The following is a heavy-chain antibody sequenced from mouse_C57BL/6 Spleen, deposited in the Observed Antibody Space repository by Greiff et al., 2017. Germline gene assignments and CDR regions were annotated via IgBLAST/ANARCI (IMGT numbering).Heavy chain of an antibody. Sequence: EVMLVESGGGLVQPGGSLSLSCAASGFTFTDYYMSWVRQPPGKALEWLGFIRNKANGYTTEYSASVKGRFTISRDNSQSILYLQMNALRAEDSATYYCARYWAEIYYGNYYAMDYWGQGTSVTVSS. CDR2: IRNKANGYTT. CDR1: GFTFTDYY. CDR3: ARYWAEIYYGNYYAMDY. J-gene: IGHJ4*01. D-gene: IGHD2-1*01. V-gene: IGHV7-3*01.